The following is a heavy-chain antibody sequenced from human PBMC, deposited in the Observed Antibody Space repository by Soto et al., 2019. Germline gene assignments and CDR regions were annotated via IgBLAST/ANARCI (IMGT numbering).Heavy chain of an antibody. CDR3: TTELGSGWSSHYFDF. Sequence: EVQLVESGGGLVEPGGSLRLSCAASGFTFINAWMTWVRQAPGKGLEWVGRIRSKTDGETTDYAAPVKGRFTISRDDSKNTLYLQMTSLQTEDTAVYFCTTELGSGWSSHYFDFWGQGTLVTVSS. V-gene: IGHV3-15*07. J-gene: IGHJ4*02. CDR1: GFTFINAW. D-gene: IGHD6-19*01. CDR2: IRSKTDGETT.